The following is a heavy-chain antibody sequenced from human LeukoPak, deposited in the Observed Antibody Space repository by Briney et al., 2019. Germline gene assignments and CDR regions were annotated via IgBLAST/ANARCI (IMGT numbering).Heavy chain of an antibody. CDR2: INPNSGGT. V-gene: IGHV1-2*02. CDR3: ASVRSSCYGGNAFDI. CDR1: GYTFTGYY. J-gene: IGHJ3*02. Sequence: GASVKVSCKASGYTFTGYYMHWVRQAPGQGLEWMGWINPNSGGTNYAQKFQGRVTMTRDTSISTAYMELSRLRSDDTAVYYCASVRSSCYGGNAFDIWGQGTMVSVSS. D-gene: IGHD3-22*01.